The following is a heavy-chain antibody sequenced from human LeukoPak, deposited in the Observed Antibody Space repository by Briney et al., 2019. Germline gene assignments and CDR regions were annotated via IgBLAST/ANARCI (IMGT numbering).Heavy chain of an antibody. V-gene: IGHV3-7*01. J-gene: IGHJ5*02. CDR2: IKQDGSEK. D-gene: IGHD2-2*02. CDR1: GFPFSSYW. Sequence: GGPLRLSFAASGFPFSSYWMSWVRQAPGKGLEGVANIKQDGSEKYYVASVKGRFTISRDNAKNSLYLKMNSLRAEDTAVYYCAREVGYCSSTSCYTGAAFDPWGQGTLVTVSS. CDR3: AREVGYCSSTSCYTGAAFDP.